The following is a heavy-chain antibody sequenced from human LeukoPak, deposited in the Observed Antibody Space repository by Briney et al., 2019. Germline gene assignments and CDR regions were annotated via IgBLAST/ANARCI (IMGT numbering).Heavy chain of an antibody. CDR2: FYTSGST. CDR3: ARWYYYDSSGYYFNWFDP. Sequence: ASQTLSLTCTVSGGSISSGSYYWSWIRQPAGKGLEWIGRFYTSGSTNYNPSLKSRVTISVDTSKNQLSLKLTSVTAADTAVYYCARWYYYDSSGYYFNWFDPWGQGTLVTVSS. V-gene: IGHV4-61*02. J-gene: IGHJ5*02. D-gene: IGHD3-22*01. CDR1: GGSISSGSYY.